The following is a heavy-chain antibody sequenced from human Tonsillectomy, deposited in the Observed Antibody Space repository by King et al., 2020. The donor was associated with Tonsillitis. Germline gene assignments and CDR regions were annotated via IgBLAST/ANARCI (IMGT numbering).Heavy chain of an antibody. V-gene: IGHV1-69*01. CDR3: ARVGEGGPSSYYGMDV. Sequence: QLVQSGAEVKKPGSSVKVSCKASGDTFSNYAISWVRQAPGQGLEWMGVIIPMFDTTNYAQKLQGRVTITADESRRTADLALSSLRSEDTGVYYCARVGEGGPSSYYGMDVWGQGTTVTVSS. CDR2: IIPMFDTT. D-gene: IGHD3-16*01. CDR1: GDTFSNYA. J-gene: IGHJ6*02.